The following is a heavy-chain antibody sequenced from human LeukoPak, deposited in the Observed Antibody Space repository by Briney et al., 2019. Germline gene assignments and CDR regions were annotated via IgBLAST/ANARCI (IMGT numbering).Heavy chain of an antibody. D-gene: IGHD3-10*01. CDR2: IRYDGSNK. CDR1: GFTFSSYG. J-gene: IGHJ4*02. Sequence: GGSLRLSCAASGFTFSSYGMHWVRQAPGKGLEWVAFIRYDGSNKYYADSVKGRFTISRDNSKNTLYLQMNSLRAEDTAVYYCARDGGATMVRGVATYDSWGQGTLVTVS. CDR3: ARDGGATMVRGVATYDS. V-gene: IGHV3-30*02.